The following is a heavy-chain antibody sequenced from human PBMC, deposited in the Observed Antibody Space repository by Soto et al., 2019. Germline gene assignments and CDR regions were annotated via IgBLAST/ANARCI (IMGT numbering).Heavy chain of an antibody. V-gene: IGHV3-30-3*01. J-gene: IGHJ4*02. Sequence: VGSLRLSCAASGFIFSSYTMHWVRQAPGKGLEWVGVITYDGSNQYYADSVKGRFTISRDNSRNMLFLQMNSLRPDDTAVYYCARAPSGSYPEFDYWGQGTLVTVSS. CDR3: ARAPSGSYPEFDY. CDR2: ITYDGSNQ. CDR1: GFIFSSYT. D-gene: IGHD1-26*01.